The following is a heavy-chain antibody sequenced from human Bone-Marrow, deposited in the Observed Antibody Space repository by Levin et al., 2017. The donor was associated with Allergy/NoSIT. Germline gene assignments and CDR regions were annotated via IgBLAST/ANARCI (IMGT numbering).Heavy chain of an antibody. CDR2: IFHGGTT. CDR1: GDSIGSGGFS. D-gene: IGHD4-17*01. J-gene: IGHJ4*02. CDR3: SREGAYGDYDY. Sequence: SQTLSLTCAVSGDSIGSGGFSWNWIRQPPGKGLEWIGNIFHGGTTAYNPSLKGRVTLSVDMSKTQSSLNLSSLTAADTAVYYCSREGAYGDYDYWGQGTLVTVSS. V-gene: IGHV4-30-2*01.